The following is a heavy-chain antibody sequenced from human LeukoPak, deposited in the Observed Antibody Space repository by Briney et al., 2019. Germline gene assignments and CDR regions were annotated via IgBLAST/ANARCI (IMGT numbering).Heavy chain of an antibody. CDR2: INPNSGGT. D-gene: IGHD2-2*01. J-gene: IGHJ5*02. V-gene: IGHV1-2*02. CDR3: ARVVPAARRTYNWFDP. Sequence: ASVKVSCKASGYTFTGYYMHWVRQAPGQGLEWMGWINPNSGGTNYAQKFQGRVTMTRDTSISRAYMELSRLRSDDTAVYYCARVVPAARRTYNWFDPWGQGTLVTVSS. CDR1: GYTFTGYY.